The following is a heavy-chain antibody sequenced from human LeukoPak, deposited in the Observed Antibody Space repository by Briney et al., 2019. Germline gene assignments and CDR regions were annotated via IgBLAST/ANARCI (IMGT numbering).Heavy chain of an antibody. CDR1: GFTFSSYS. Sequence: GGSLRLSCAASGFTFSSYSMNWVRQAPGKGLEWVSYISSSGSTISYADSVKGRLTISRDNAKNSLYLQMNSLRPEDTGVYYCARPLLWWPQVGYFDYWGQGTLVTVSS. CDR3: ARPLLWWPQVGYFDY. J-gene: IGHJ4*02. D-gene: IGHD4/OR15-4a*01. CDR2: ISSSGSTI. V-gene: IGHV3-48*04.